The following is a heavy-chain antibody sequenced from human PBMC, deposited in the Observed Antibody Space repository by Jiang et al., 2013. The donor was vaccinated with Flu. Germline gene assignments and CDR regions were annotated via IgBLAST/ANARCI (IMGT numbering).Heavy chain of an antibody. CDR3: AHLSTVVRNSFDY. J-gene: IGHJ4*02. V-gene: IGHV2-70*12. Sequence: KPTQTLTLTCTFSGFSLSTSGMCVSWIRQPPGKALEWLARIDWDDDKYYSTSLKTRLTISKDTSKNQVVLTMTNMDPVDTATYFCAHLSTVVRNSFDYWGQGTLVTVSS. CDR2: IDWDDDK. D-gene: IGHD4-23*01. CDR1: GFSLSTSGMC.